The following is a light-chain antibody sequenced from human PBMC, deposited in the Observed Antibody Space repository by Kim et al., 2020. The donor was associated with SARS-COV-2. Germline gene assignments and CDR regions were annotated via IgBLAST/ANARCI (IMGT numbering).Light chain of an antibody. V-gene: IGLV4-69*01. CDR3: QTWGSGIGV. CDR2: LYSDGRH. Sequence: ASVKLPCILSTGQSNYATAWLQQQPGKGPRYLMRLYSDGRHTKGDGIPDRFSGSTSGSEYSLTISSLQSEDEADYYCQTWGSGIGVFGGGTQLTVL. J-gene: IGLJ2*01. CDR1: TGQSNYA.